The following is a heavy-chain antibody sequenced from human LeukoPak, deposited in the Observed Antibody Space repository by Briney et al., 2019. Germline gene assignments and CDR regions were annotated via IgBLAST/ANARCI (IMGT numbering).Heavy chain of an antibody. CDR1: GGSISSSSYC. CDR3: ATPKRYSGSYYLSD. CDR2: IYYSGTT. D-gene: IGHD1-26*01. Sequence: KTSETLSLTCTVSGGSISSSSYCWGWIRQPPGKGLEWIGSIYYSGTTYYNPSLKSRVTISVDTSKNQFSLKLSSVTAADTAVYYCATPKRYSGSYYLSDWGQGTLVTVSS. J-gene: IGHJ4*02. V-gene: IGHV4-39*01.